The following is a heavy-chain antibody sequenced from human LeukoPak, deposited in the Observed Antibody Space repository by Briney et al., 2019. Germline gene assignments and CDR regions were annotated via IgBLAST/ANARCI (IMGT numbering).Heavy chain of an antibody. CDR1: GFTFSSYG. J-gene: IGHJ4*02. D-gene: IGHD3-22*01. Sequence: GGSLRLSCAASGFTFSSYGMSWVRQAPGEGLEWVSAIGGRDGSTYYADSVKGRFTISRDNSKNTLYLQMNSLRAEDTAVYYCAKTDHPFITMIVVVTAVDYWGQGTLVTVSS. CDR2: IGGRDGST. CDR3: AKTDHPFITMIVVVTAVDY. V-gene: IGHV3-23*01.